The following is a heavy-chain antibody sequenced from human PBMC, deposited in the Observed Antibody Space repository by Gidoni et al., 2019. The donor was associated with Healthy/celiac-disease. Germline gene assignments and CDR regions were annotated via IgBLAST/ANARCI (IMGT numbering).Heavy chain of an antibody. Sequence: EVQLVESGGGLVQPGRSLRLSCAAPGFTFDDYAMHWVRQAPGKGLEWVSGISWNSGSIGYADSVKGRSTISRDNAKNSLYLQMNSLRAEDTALYYCAKVAYDSSGYFDYWGQGTLVTVSS. CDR2: ISWNSGSI. CDR1: GFTFDDYA. V-gene: IGHV3-9*01. D-gene: IGHD3-22*01. J-gene: IGHJ4*02. CDR3: AKVAYDSSGYFDY.